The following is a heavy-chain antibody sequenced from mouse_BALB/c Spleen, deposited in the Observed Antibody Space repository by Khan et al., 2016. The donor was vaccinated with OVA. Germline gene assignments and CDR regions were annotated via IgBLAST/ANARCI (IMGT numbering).Heavy chain of an antibody. J-gene: IGHJ4*01. CDR1: GYTFTKYW. V-gene: IGHV1-63*02. D-gene: IGHD1-1*01. CDR3: ARPYYYGSSYDTMDA. CDR2: IYPGNGNT. Sequence: QVQLQQSGAELVRPGTSVKMSCKAAGYTFTKYWIGWIKQRPGHGLEWVGDIYPGNGNTKYNEKFKGKATLTADTSSSTAYMHLNSLTSEDSAIYYCARPYYYGSSYDTMDAWGQGTSVTVSS.